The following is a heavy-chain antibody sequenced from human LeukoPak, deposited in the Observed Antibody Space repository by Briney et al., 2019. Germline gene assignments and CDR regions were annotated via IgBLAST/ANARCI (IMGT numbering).Heavy chain of an antibody. J-gene: IGHJ3*02. CDR1: GGSISSGDYY. V-gene: IGHV4-30-4*08. D-gene: IGHD3-22*01. CDR3: ARENVHSSGYLGNALDI. CDR2: IYYSGST. Sequence: SQTLSLTCTVSGGSISSGDYYWSWIRQPPGKGREWIGYIYYSGSTYYNPSLKSRVTISVDTSKNQFSLKLSSVTAADTAVYYCARENVHSSGYLGNALDIWGQGTMITVSS.